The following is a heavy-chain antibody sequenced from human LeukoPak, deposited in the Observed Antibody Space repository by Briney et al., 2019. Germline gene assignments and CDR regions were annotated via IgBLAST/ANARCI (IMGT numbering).Heavy chain of an antibody. CDR2: ISWNSGSI. J-gene: IGHJ3*02. D-gene: IGHD3-22*01. CDR1: GFTFDDYA. V-gene: IGHV3-9*01. Sequence: GGSLRLSWAASGFTFDDYAMHWVRQAPGKGLELVSGISWNSGSIGYADSVKGRFTISRDNAKNSLYLQMNSLRAEDTALYYCAKSSGYYDRTGIDAFDIWGQGTMVTVFS. CDR3: AKSSGYYDRTGIDAFDI.